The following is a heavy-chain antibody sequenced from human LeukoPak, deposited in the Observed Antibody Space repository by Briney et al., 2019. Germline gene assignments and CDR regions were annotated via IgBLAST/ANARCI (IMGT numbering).Heavy chain of an antibody. Sequence: AASVKVSCKTSGYRFTSYDISWARQATGQGLQWMGRMTPSSGSAEYAQRFQGRVTLTRDTASGTAYLELRGLSADDTAIYYCAREGPLFVLDYWGQGTRVAVSS. D-gene: IGHD6-6*01. V-gene: IGHV1-8*01. CDR1: GYRFTSYD. CDR2: MTPSSGSA. J-gene: IGHJ4*02. CDR3: AREGPLFVLDY.